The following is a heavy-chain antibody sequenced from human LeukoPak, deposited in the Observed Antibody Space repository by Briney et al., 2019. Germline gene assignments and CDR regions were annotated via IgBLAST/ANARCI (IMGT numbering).Heavy chain of an antibody. J-gene: IGHJ4*02. D-gene: IGHD3-22*01. V-gene: IGHV3-66*01. CDR1: GFTVSSNY. Sequence: PGGSLRLSCAASGFTVSSNYMSWVRQAPGEGLEWVAVIYSGGSIYYADSAKGRFTISRDNSKNTVYLQMTGLRAEDTAVYYCARGIYYYDTGGHYNRYYFDCWGQGTLVTVSS. CDR3: ARGIYYYDTGGHYNRYYFDC. CDR2: IYSGGSI.